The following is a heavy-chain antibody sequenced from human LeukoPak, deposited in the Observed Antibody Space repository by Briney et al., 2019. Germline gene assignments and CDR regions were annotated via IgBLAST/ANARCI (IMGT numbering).Heavy chain of an antibody. CDR3: ARGRDGDYDY. D-gene: IGHD4-17*01. Sequence: SETLSLTCTVSGGSISSYYWSWIRRPPGKGLEWIGYIYYSGSTNYNPSLKSRVTISVDTSKNQFSLKLSSVTAADTAVYYCARGRDGDYDYWGQGTLVTVSS. CDR1: GGSISSYY. J-gene: IGHJ4*02. V-gene: IGHV4-59*01. CDR2: IYYSGST.